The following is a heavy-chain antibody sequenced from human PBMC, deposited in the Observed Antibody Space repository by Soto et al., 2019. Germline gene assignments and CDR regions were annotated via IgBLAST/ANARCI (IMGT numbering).Heavy chain of an antibody. D-gene: IGHD4-17*01. CDR1: GGSISSSNW. CDR2: IYHSGST. J-gene: IGHJ4*02. CDR3: ARALDYGDYFDY. Sequence: KTSETLSLTCAVSGGSISSSNWWSWVRQPPGKGLEWIGEIYHSGSTNYNPSLKSRVTISVDKSKNQFSLKLSSVTAADTAVYYCARALDYGDYFDYWGQGTPVTVSS. V-gene: IGHV4-4*02.